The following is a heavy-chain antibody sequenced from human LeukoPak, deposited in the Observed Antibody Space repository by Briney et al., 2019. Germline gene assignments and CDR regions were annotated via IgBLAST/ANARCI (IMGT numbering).Heavy chain of an antibody. Sequence: PSETLSLTCTVSGGSISSYYWNWIRQPAGKGLEWIGRIYTSGSTNYNPSLKSRVTMSVDTSKNQFSLKLSSVTAADTAVYYRARYSYGSGVGYFDYWGQGTLVTVSS. CDR1: GGSISSYY. CDR2: IYTSGST. D-gene: IGHD5-18*01. V-gene: IGHV4-4*07. CDR3: ARYSYGSGVGYFDY. J-gene: IGHJ4*02.